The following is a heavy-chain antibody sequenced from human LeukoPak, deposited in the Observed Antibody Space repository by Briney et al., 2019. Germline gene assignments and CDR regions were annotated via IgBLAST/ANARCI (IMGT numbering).Heavy chain of an antibody. CDR3: ARVGRDGYNSAIDY. D-gene: IGHD5-24*01. CDR1: GYTFTSYG. CDR2: ISAYNGNT. Sequence: ASVTVSCKASGYTFTSYGISWVRQAPGQGLEWMGWISAYNGNTKYAQKLQGRVTMTTDTSTSTVYMELRSLRSDDTAVYYCARVGRDGYNSAIDYWGQGTLVTVSS. J-gene: IGHJ4*02. V-gene: IGHV1-18*01.